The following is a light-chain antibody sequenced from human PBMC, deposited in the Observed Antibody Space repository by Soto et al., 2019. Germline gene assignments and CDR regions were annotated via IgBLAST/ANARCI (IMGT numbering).Light chain of an antibody. CDR1: QSINNW. Sequence: DIQMTQSPSTLSASVGDRVTITCRASQSINNWLAWYQQKPGKAPKVLIYKASNLESGVPSRFSGSGSGTEFTLTISSPQPDDFATYYCQQYNSYSQTFGQGTKVEIK. CDR2: KAS. CDR3: QQYNSYSQT. J-gene: IGKJ1*01. V-gene: IGKV1-5*03.